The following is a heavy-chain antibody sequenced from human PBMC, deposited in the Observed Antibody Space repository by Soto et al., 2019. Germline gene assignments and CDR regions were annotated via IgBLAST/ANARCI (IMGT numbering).Heavy chain of an antibody. J-gene: IGHJ6*02. Sequence: QTLSLTCAISGDSVSSNSAAWNWIRQSPSRGLEWLGRTYYRSKWYNDYAVSVKSRITINPDTSKNQFSLQLNSVTPEDTAVYYCARVEYSSSWGPDYYYGMDVWGQGTTVTVSS. V-gene: IGHV6-1*01. CDR2: TYYRSKWYN. D-gene: IGHD6-13*01. CDR3: ARVEYSSSWGPDYYYGMDV. CDR1: GDSVSSNSAA.